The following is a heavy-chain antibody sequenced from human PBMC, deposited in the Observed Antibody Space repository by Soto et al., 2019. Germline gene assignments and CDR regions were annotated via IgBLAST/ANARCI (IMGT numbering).Heavy chain of an antibody. Sequence: LRLSFVASGFTFSSYAMSWVRQAPGQRLEWVATFSGGRDTTWHADSVKGRFTVSRDSSKNTLSLQMNSLRPEDTALYYCAKATSATCTGSICYSFDYWGQGTLVTVSS. D-gene: IGHD2-21*01. CDR1: GFTFSSYA. CDR3: AKATSATCTGSICYSFDY. V-gene: IGHV3-23*01. CDR2: FSGGRDTT. J-gene: IGHJ4*02.